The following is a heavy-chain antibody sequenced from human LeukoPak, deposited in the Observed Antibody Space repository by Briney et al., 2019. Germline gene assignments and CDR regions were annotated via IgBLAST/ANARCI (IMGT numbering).Heavy chain of an antibody. CDR2: ISSSSSYI. J-gene: IGHJ4*02. Sequence: GGSQGLLRAASGFPSSSYIHWVRKAPGKGLEWVSSISSSSSYIYYADSVKGRFTISTDDAKNSLYLQMSSLRAEDTAVYYCARDLYCIGGSGPLGYCGQGTLVTVSS. D-gene: IGHD2-15*01. CDR3: ARDLYCIGGSGPLGY. CDR1: GFPSSSY. V-gene: IGHV3-21*01.